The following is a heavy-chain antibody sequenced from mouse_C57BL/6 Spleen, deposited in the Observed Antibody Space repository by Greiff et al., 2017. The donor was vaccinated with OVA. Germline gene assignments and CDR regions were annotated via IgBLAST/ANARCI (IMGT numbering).Heavy chain of an antibody. V-gene: IGHV1-69*01. CDR3: ARRGVVDWYFDV. J-gene: IGHJ1*03. CDR2: IDPSDSYT. Sequence: QVQLKQPGAELVMPGASVKLSCKASGYTFTSYWMHWVKQRPGQGLEWIGEIDPSDSYTNYNQKFKGKSTLTVDKSSSTAYMQLSSLTSEDSAVYYCARRGVVDWYFDVWGTGTTVTVSS. CDR1: GYTFTSYW. D-gene: IGHD1-1*01.